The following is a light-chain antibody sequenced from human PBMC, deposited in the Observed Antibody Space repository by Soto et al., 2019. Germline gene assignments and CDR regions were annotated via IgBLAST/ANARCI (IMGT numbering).Light chain of an antibody. Sequence: EIVLTQSPGTLSLSPGERATLSCRASQSIRNFLAWYQQKPGQAPRLLIYDASNRASGIPPRFSGSGSGTDFTLAISGLEPEDAAVYYCQQYGSSLTWTFGQGTKVDIK. CDR1: QSIRNF. V-gene: IGKV3-11*01. CDR2: DAS. J-gene: IGKJ1*01. CDR3: QQYGSSLTWT.